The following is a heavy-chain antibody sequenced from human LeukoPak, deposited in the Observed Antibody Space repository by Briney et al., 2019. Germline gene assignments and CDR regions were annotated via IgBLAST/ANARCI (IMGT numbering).Heavy chain of an antibody. Sequence: PGGSLRLSCAASELSVSSNYMSWIRQAPGKGLEWVSSISWNSDIIAYADSVKGRFTISRDNAKNSLYLQMNSLKAEDTALYYCAKDIGPLTYHYDTSGYSGAFDYWGQGTLVTVSS. CDR1: ELSVSSNY. CDR2: ISWNSDII. CDR3: AKDIGPLTYHYDTSGYSGAFDY. D-gene: IGHD3-22*01. J-gene: IGHJ4*02. V-gene: IGHV3-9*01.